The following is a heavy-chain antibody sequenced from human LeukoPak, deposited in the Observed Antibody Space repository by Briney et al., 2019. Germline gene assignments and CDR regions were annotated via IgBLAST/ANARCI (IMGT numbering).Heavy chain of an antibody. CDR1: GFTFDDYA. CDR3: AKGGMVLRYFDWSDY. D-gene: IGHD3-9*01. V-gene: IGHV3-9*01. CDR2: ISWNSGSI. Sequence: GGSLRLSCAASGFTFDDYAMHWVRQAPGKGLEWVSGISWNSGSIGYADSVKGRFTISRDNAKNSLYLQMNSLRAEDTALYYCAKGGMVLRYFDWSDYWGQGTLVTVSS. J-gene: IGHJ4*02.